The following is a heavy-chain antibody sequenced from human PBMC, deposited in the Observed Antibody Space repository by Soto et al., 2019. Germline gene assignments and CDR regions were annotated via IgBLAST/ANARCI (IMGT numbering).Heavy chain of an antibody. D-gene: IGHD6-13*01. Sequence: QVQLQESGPGLVKPSQTLSLTCTVSGGSISSGGYYWSWIRQHPGKGLEWIGYIYYSGSTYYNPSLKSRVTISVDTSKNQFSLKLSSVTAADTAVYYCARDRTIAAAVVDGFDPWGQGTLVTVSS. V-gene: IGHV4-31*03. J-gene: IGHJ5*02. CDR2: IYYSGST. CDR3: ARDRTIAAAVVDGFDP. CDR1: GGSISSGGYY.